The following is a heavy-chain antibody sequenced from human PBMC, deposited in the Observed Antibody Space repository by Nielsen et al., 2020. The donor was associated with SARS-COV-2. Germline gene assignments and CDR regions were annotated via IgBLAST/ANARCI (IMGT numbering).Heavy chain of an antibody. Sequence: SLKISCAASGFTFDDYAMHWVRQAPGKGLEWVSGISWNSGSIGYADSVKGRFTISRDNAKNSLYLQMNSLRAEDTALYYCAKDFWGYGGPFDYWGQGTLVTVSS. CDR3: AKDFWGYGGPFDY. CDR1: GFTFDDYA. D-gene: IGHD5-12*01. CDR2: ISWNSGSI. J-gene: IGHJ4*02. V-gene: IGHV3-9*01.